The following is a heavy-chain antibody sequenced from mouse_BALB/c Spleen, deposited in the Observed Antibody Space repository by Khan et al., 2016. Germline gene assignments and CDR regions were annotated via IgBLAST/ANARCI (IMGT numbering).Heavy chain of an antibody. V-gene: IGHV3-2*02. CDR2: ISYSGST. Sequence: EVQLVETGPGLVKPSQSLSLTCTVTGYSITSDYAWNWIRQFPGNKLEWMGYISYSGSTSYNPSLKSRTPITRDTSKNQFFLQLNSVTTEDTATXYCARTLLRLYYFDDWGQGTTLTVSS. D-gene: IGHD1-2*01. CDR1: GYSITSDYA. CDR3: ARTLLRLYYFDD. J-gene: IGHJ2*01.